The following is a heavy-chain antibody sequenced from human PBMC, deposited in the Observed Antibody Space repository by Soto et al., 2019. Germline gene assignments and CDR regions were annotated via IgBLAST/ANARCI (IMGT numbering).Heavy chain of an antibody. CDR3: AAPTTGTIYRGKLVHFDY. CDR1: GFTFTSSA. CDR2: IVVGSGNT. D-gene: IGHD1-7*01. V-gene: IGHV1-58*01. J-gene: IGHJ4*02. Sequence: QMQLVQSGPEVKKPGTSVKVSCKASGFTFTSSAVQWVRQARGQRLEWIGWIVVGSGNTNYAQKFQERVTITRDMSTSTAYMELSSLRSEDTAVYYCAAPTTGTIYRGKLVHFDYWGQGTLVTVSS.